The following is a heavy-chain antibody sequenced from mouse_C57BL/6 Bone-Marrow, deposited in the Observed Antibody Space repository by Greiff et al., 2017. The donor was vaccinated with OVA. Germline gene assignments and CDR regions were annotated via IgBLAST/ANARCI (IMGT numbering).Heavy chain of an antibody. D-gene: IGHD4-1*01. V-gene: IGHV1-81*01. J-gene: IGHJ1*03. CDR3: ASKVNCDWYFDV. CDR2: IYPRSGNT. CDR1: GYTFTSYG. Sequence: QVQLKQSGAELARPGASVKLSCKASGYTFTSYGISWVKQRPGQGLEWIGEIYPRSGNTYYNEKFKGKATLTADKSSSTAYMELRSLTSEDSAVYFCASKVNCDWYFDVWGTGTTVTVSS.